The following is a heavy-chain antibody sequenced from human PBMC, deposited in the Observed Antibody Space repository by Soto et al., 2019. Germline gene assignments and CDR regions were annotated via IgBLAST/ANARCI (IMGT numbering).Heavy chain of an antibody. CDR3: AIGAIFGVVTSSHYGMDV. CDR1: GGTFSSYA. CDR2: IIPIFGTA. Sequence: ASVEVSCKASGGTFSSYAISWVRQAPGRGLEWMGGIIPIFGTANYAQKFQGRVTITADESTSTAYMELSSLRSEDTAVYYCAIGAIFGVVTSSHYGMDVWGQGTTVTVSS. J-gene: IGHJ6*02. D-gene: IGHD3-3*01. V-gene: IGHV1-69*13.